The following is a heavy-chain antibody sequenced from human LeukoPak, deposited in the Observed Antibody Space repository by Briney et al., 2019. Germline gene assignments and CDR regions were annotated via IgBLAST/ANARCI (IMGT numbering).Heavy chain of an antibody. D-gene: IGHD6-13*01. V-gene: IGHV1-2*02. CDR3: ARSAAGTPDY. Sequence: ASVKVSCKASGYTFTSYSMHWVRQAPGQGLECLGWINPNSGGTNYAQKFQGRVTMTRDTSISTAYMELSRLRSDDTAVYYCARSAAGTPDYWGQGTLVTVSS. CDR1: GYTFTSYS. J-gene: IGHJ4*02. CDR2: INPNSGGT.